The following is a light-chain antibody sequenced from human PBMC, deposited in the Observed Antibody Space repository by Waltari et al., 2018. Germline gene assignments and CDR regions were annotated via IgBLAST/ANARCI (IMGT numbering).Light chain of an antibody. CDR1: QSGRSS. CDR2: GAS. CDR3: QQYNDWWT. Sequence: EIVMTQSPATLSVSPGERATLSCRASQSGRSSLAWYQQKAGQAPRLLRYGASTRATGISARFSGSGYGTEFTLTISSLQSEDFAVYYCQQYNDWWTFGPGIKVEIK. J-gene: IGKJ1*01. V-gene: IGKV3-15*01.